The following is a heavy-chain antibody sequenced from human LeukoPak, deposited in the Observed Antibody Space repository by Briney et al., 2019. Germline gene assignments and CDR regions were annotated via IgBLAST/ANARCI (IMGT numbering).Heavy chain of an antibody. D-gene: IGHD3-22*01. CDR1: GYTFTDFY. Sequence: ASVKVSCKASGYTFTDFYMLWVRQAPGQGLEWMGWINPNSGGTDYAQKFQGRVTMTRDTSTSTAYMELSRLRSDDTAVYYCTREGVYSPDGSGYHRDAFDIWGHGTLVIVSS. CDR3: TREGVYSPDGSGYHRDAFDI. V-gene: IGHV1-2*02. CDR2: INPNSGGT. J-gene: IGHJ3*02.